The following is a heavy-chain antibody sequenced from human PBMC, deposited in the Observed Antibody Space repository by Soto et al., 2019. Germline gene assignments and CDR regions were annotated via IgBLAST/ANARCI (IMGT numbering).Heavy chain of an antibody. CDR2: INHSGST. CDR3: ARGHPLATHLYGDDDY. V-gene: IGHV4-34*01. CDR1: GGSFSGYY. Sequence: SETLSLTCAVYGGSFSGYYWSWIRQPPGKGLEWIGEINHSGSTNYNPSLKSRVTISVDTSKNQFSLKLSSVTAADTAVYYCARGHPLATHLYGDDDYWGQGTLVTVSS. J-gene: IGHJ4*02. D-gene: IGHD4-17*01.